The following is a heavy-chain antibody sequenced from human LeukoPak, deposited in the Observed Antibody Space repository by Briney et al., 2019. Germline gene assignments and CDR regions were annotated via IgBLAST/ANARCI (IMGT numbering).Heavy chain of an antibody. J-gene: IGHJ4*02. V-gene: IGHV4-59*01. D-gene: IGHD3-10*01. CDR3: ARAHYSGSYSYYNRAFDY. Sequence: SETLSLTCTVSGGSFYSYYWGWIRQPPGKGLEWIGYIYYRGTINYSPSLKSRVALSMDTSNNQFSLNLSSVTAADTAVYYCARAHYSGSYSYYNRAFDYWGQGILVTVSS. CDR2: IYYRGTI. CDR1: GGSFYSYY.